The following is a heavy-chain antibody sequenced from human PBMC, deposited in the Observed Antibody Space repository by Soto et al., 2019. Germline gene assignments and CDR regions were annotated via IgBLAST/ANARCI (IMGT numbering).Heavy chain of an antibody. V-gene: IGHV3-48*02. D-gene: IGHD5-12*01. J-gene: IGHJ4*01. CDR3: ARGGTIAVTTIGDY. Sequence: DVQLVESGGGLVQPGGSLRLSCAASGFTFRSYNMNWVRQAPGKGLDWLSYISSSSSTIYYADSVKGRFTISRDNVKNSLDLQMNSLRDDDTAMYYCARGGTIAVTTIGDYWGQGTLVTVSS. CDR2: ISSSSSTI. CDR1: GFTFRSYN.